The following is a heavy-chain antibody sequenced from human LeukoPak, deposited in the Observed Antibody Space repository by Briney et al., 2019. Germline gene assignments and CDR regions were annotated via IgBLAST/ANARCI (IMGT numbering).Heavy chain of an antibody. Sequence: GGPLRLSGAASDFTVTSNYMSWVRQAPGKGLEGVSIIYSGGGAYYADSVKGRFTISRDNSRNTLFLQMNSLRAEDTAMYYCARVFPPNWFDPWGQGTLVTVSS. J-gene: IGHJ5*02. V-gene: IGHV3-66*01. CDR2: IYSGGGA. D-gene: IGHD3-10*02. CDR1: DFTVTSNY. CDR3: ARVFPPNWFDP.